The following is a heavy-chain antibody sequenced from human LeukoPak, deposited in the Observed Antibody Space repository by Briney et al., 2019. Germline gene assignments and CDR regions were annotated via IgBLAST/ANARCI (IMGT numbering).Heavy chain of an antibody. CDR1: GGTFSSYA. V-gene: IGHV1-69*04. D-gene: IGHD3-22*01. Sequence: SVKFSCKASGGTFSSYAISWVRQAPGQGLEWMGGIIPILGIANYAQKFQGRVTITADKSTSTAYMELSSLRSEDTAVYYCARDNMNYYDSSGFYYWGQGTLVTVSS. J-gene: IGHJ4*02. CDR3: ARDNMNYYDSSGFYY. CDR2: IIPILGIA.